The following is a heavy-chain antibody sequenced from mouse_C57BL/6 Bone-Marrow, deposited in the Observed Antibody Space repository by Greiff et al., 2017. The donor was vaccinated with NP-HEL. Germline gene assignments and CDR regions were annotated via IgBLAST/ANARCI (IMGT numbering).Heavy chain of an antibody. V-gene: IGHV1-69*01. D-gene: IGHD1-1*01. Sequence: VQLQQPGAELVMPGASVKLSCKASGYTFTSYWMHWVKQRPGQGLEWIGEIDPSDSYTNYNQKFKGKSTLTVDKSSSTAYMQLSSLTSEDSAVYYCARSTTVVPLDYWGQGTTLTVSS. CDR3: ARSTTVVPLDY. CDR1: GYTFTSYW. CDR2: IDPSDSYT. J-gene: IGHJ2*01.